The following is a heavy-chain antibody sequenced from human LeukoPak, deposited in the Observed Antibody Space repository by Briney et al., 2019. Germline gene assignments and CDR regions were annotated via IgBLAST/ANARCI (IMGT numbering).Heavy chain of an antibody. Sequence: ASVKVSCKASGYTFTSYDINWVRQATGQGLEWMGWMNPNSGNTGYAQKFQGRVTMTRNTSISTAYMELSSLRSEDTAVYYCATTGVGSTMMVVTFDIWGQGTMVTVSS. CDR3: ATTGVGSTMMVVTFDI. V-gene: IGHV1-8*01. J-gene: IGHJ3*02. D-gene: IGHD3-22*01. CDR1: GYTFTSYD. CDR2: MNPNSGNT.